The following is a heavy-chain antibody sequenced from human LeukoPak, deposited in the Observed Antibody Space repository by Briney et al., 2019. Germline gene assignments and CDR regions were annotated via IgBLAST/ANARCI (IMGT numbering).Heavy chain of an antibody. CDR3: ARGWYYL. CDR1: GVTFTSYE. Sequence: GGSLRLSCVASGVTFTSYEMNWVRQAPGKGLEWVSYIGSGGTNIYYADSVEGRFTISRDNAKNSLYLEMNSLRAEDTAVYYCARGWYYLWGQGTMVTVSS. V-gene: IGHV3-48*03. CDR2: IGSGGTNI. J-gene: IGHJ3*01. D-gene: IGHD3-10*01.